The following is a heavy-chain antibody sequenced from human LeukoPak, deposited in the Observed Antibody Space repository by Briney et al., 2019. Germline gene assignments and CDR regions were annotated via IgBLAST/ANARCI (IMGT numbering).Heavy chain of an antibody. Sequence: GRSLRLSCAASGFTFSDYAMHWVRQAPGKGLEWVAIIWSDGSNKYYADSVKGRFTISRDNSKNTMYLQMNSLRVEDTAVYYCARGAYAAAAGFDYWGQGTLVSVSS. CDR2: IWSDGSNK. CDR3: ARGAYAAAAGFDY. J-gene: IGHJ4*02. CDR1: GFTFSDYA. V-gene: IGHV3-33*08. D-gene: IGHD6-13*01.